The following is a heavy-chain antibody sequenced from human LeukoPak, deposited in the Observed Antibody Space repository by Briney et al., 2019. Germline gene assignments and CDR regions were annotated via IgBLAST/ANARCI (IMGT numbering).Heavy chain of an antibody. CDR1: GGSFSGYY. J-gene: IGHJ5*02. V-gene: IGHV4-34*01. Sequence: SETLSLTCDVYGGSFSGYYWSWIRQPPGKGLEWIGEINHSGSTNYNPSLKSRVTISVDTSKNQFSLKLSSVTAADTAVYYCARSGARDYEILGLLYWFDPWGQGTLVTVSS. CDR2: INHSGST. D-gene: IGHD3-9*01. CDR3: ARSGARDYEILGLLYWFDP.